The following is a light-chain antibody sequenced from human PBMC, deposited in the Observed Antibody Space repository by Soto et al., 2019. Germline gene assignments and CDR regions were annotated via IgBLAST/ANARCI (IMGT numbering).Light chain of an antibody. J-gene: IGLJ3*02. V-gene: IGLV2-11*01. Sequence: QSALTQPRSVSGSPGQSVTISCTGTSSDVGGYNDVSWYQHHPGKAPKLMIYGVSKRPSGVPDRFSGSKSGNTASLTISGLQAEDEADYYCCSYAGSYTGVFGGGTKLTVL. CDR2: GVS. CDR1: SSDVGGYND. CDR3: CSYAGSYTGV.